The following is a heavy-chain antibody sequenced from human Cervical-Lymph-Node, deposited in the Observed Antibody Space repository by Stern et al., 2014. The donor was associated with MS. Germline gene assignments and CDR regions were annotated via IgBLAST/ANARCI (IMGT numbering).Heavy chain of an antibody. J-gene: IGHJ4*02. CDR2: IIPALNVA. V-gene: IGHV1-69*09. CDR1: GGSLSTYT. CDR3: AGPAPLD. Sequence: QLVQSGAELKKPGSSVKVSCKASGGSLSTYTITWVRQAPGQGLEWMGRIIPALNVANYAQKFQGRLTITADKSTSTAYMEMSSLRSDDTAVYYCAGPAPLDWGQGTLVTGSS. D-gene: IGHD2-2*01.